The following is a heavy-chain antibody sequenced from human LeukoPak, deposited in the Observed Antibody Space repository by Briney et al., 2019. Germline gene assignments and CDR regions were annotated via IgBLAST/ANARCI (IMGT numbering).Heavy chain of an antibody. V-gene: IGHV1-46*01. D-gene: IGHD3-3*01. CDR1: GYTFTSYY. CDR2: INPSGGST. CDR3: ARVNMNFFGVVIISRGYYYMDV. J-gene: IGHJ6*03. Sequence: ASVRVSCKASGYTFTSYYMHWVRQAPGQGLEWMGIINPSGGSTSYAQKFQGRVTMTRDTSTSTVYMELSSLRSEDTAVYYCARVNMNFFGVVIISRGYYYMDVWGKGTTVTVSS.